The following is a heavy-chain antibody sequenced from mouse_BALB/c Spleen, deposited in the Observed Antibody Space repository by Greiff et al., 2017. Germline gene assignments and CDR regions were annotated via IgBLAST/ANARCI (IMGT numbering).Heavy chain of an antibody. J-gene: IGHJ2*01. D-gene: IGHD2-1*01. CDR2: ISNGGGST. CDR3: ARQEGYYGNFLDY. CDR1: GFTFSSYT. Sequence: EVKLVESGGGLVQPGGSLKLSCAASGFTFSSYTMSWVRQTPEKRLEWVAYISNGGGSTYYPDTVKGRFTISRDNAKNTLYLQMSSLKSEDTAMYYCARQEGYYGNFLDYWGQGTTLTVSS. V-gene: IGHV5-12-2*01.